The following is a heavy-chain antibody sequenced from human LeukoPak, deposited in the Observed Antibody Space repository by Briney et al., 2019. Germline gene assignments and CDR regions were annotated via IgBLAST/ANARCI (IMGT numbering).Heavy chain of an antibody. Sequence: PGGSLRLSCAASGFTFSSYEMNWVRQVPGKGLGWVSYISSSGSTIYYADSVKGRFTISRDNSKNTLYLQMNSLRAEDTAVYYCARRAGAYSHPYDYWGQGTLVTVSS. J-gene: IGHJ4*02. D-gene: IGHD4/OR15-4a*01. V-gene: IGHV3-48*03. CDR2: ISSSGSTI. CDR3: ARRAGAYSHPYDY. CDR1: GFTFSSYE.